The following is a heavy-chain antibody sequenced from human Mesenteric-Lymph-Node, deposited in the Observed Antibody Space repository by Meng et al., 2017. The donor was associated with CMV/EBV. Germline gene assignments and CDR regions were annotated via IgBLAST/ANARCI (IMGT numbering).Heavy chain of an antibody. J-gene: IGHJ5*01. D-gene: IGHD6-13*01. CDR3: ATSPSGYTSNWYDY. CDR1: GGSISSSSYY. CDR2: IYYSGST. Sequence: SETLSLTCPVSGGSISSSSYYWGWIRQPPGKGLDWIGNIYYSGSTYCNPSLKSRVTISVDTSKNQFSLKLSSVTAADTAVYYCATSPSGYTSNWYDYWGQGTLVTVSS. V-gene: IGHV4-39*07.